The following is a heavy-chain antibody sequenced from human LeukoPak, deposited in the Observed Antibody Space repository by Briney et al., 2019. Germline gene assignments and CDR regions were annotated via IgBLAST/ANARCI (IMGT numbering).Heavy chain of an antibody. CDR3: ATLNWNYGVNGYYYGMDV. CDR1: GGTFSSYA. D-gene: IGHD1-7*01. Sequence: SVTVSCKASGGTFSSYAISWVRQAPGQGLEWMGGIIPILGIANYAQKFQGRVTITADKSTSTAYMELSSLRSEDTAVYYCATLNWNYGVNGYYYGMDVWGQGTTVTVSS. J-gene: IGHJ6*02. V-gene: IGHV1-69*10. CDR2: IIPILGIA.